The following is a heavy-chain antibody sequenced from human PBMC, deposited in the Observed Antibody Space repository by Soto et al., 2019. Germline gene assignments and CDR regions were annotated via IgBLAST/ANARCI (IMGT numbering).Heavy chain of an antibody. V-gene: IGHV3-74*01. CDR3: ARDVQLQSFDY. D-gene: IGHD5-18*01. J-gene: IGHJ4*02. Sequence: EVKLVESGGGLVQPGGSLRLSCAASGFTFSSYWMHWVRQAPGKGLVWVSRINSDGRSTSYADSVKGRFTISRDNAMNTLYLQMNSLRVEDTAMYYCARDVQLQSFDYWGQGALVTVSS. CDR2: INSDGRST. CDR1: GFTFSSYW.